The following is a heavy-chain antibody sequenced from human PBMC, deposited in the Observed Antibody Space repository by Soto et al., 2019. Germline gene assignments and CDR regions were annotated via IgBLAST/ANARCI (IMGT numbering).Heavy chain of an antibody. CDR2: IYPSDSDT. CDR3: ARGGVSTRTFDY. J-gene: IGHJ4*02. CDR1: EDNFAGYG. D-gene: IGHD3-3*01. V-gene: IGHV5-51*01. Sequence: VDPQTHSDKGSEDNFAGYGVAWVRPIPGKGLELMGIIYPSDSDTRYRPSFQGQVTISADKSISSAYLQWSSLRASDTAMYYCARGGVSTRTFDYWGQGTPVTVFS.